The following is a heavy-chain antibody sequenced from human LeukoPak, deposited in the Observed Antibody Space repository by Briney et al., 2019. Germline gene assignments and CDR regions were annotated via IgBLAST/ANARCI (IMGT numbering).Heavy chain of an antibody. D-gene: IGHD2-2*01. CDR3: ARQLGYCSSTSCYRYYYYGMDG. CDR2: IYYGGST. V-gene: IGHV4-59*08. CDR1: GCTISSYY. J-gene: IGHJ6*02. Sequence: SETLSLTCTVSGCTISSYYWSWIRQPPGKGLEWIGYIYYGGSTNYNPSLKSRGTISVDASKSQFSLKLSSVPAADTAVYYCARQLGYCSSTSCYRYYYYGMDGWGQGTTVTVSS.